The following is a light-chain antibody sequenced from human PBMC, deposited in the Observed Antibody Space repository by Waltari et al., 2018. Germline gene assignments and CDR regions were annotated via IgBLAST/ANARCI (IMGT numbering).Light chain of an antibody. J-gene: IGLJ3*02. Sequence: QTVVTQEPSFSVSPGGTLPLTFGFRSGSVSTNNFPSWYQQTPGQAPRTLIYNTNIRSSGVPDRFSGSILGNKAALVITGAQADDECDYYCMLYMPSGDWMFGGGTKLTVL. CDR1: SGSVSTNNF. V-gene: IGLV8-61*01. CDR2: NTN. CDR3: MLYMPSGDWM.